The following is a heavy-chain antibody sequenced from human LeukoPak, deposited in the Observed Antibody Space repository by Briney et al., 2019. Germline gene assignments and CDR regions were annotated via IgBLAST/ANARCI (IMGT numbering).Heavy chain of an antibody. Sequence: SETLSLTCTVSGGSISSSIYNWGWIRQPPGKGLEWIGSFYYSGSTYSNPSLKSRVTISVDTSKKQFSLNLSSVTAADTAVYYCARHFGPRNAEYFQHWGQGTLVTVSS. CDR2: FYYSGST. CDR1: GGSISSSIYN. V-gene: IGHV4-39*01. J-gene: IGHJ1*01. CDR3: ARHFGPRNAEYFQH. D-gene: IGHD3-3*01.